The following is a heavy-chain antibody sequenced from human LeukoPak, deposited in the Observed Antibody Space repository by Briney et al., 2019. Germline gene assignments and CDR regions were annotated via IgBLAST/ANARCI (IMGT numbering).Heavy chain of an antibody. CDR2: ILTIFGTA. V-gene: IGHV1-69*05. D-gene: IGHD3-10*01. Sequence: SVTVSCKASGGTFSSYAISWVRQAPGQGLEWMGGILTIFGTANYAQKLQGRVTMTTDTSTSTAYMELRSLRSDDTAVYYCARTDYYGSGPDWFDPWGQGTLVTVSS. CDR3: ARTDYYGSGPDWFDP. J-gene: IGHJ5*02. CDR1: GGTFSSYA.